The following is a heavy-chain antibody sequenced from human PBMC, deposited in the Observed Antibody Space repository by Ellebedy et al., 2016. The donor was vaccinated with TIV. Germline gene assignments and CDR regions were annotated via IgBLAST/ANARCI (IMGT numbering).Heavy chain of an antibody. CDR3: AIPTMSNWFDP. CDR1: GYTFTGYY. V-gene: IGHV1-69*02. Sequence: ASVKVSCKASGYTFTGYYMHWVRQAPGQGLEWMGRIIPILGIANYAQKFQGRVTITADKSTSTAYMELSSLRSEDTAVYYCAIPTMSNWFDPWGQGTLVTVSS. D-gene: IGHD5-12*01. CDR2: IIPILGIA. J-gene: IGHJ5*02.